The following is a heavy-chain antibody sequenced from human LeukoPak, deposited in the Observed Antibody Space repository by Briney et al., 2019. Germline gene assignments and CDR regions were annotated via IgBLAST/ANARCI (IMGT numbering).Heavy chain of an antibody. Sequence: GGCLRLSCAGSGFTVSSNYMSWVRQAPGKGVEWVSVIYSGGSTYYSDSVKGRFTIYRDNSKNTLYLQMNSLRAEDTAVYYCARVRSRGGAFDIWGQGTMVTVSS. CDR3: ARVRSRGGAFDI. D-gene: IGHD2-2*01. J-gene: IGHJ3*02. CDR2: IYSGGST. CDR1: GFTVSSNY. V-gene: IGHV3-53*01.